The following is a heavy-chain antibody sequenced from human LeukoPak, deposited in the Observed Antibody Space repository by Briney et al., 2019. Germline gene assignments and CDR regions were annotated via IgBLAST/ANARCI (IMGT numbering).Heavy chain of an antibody. J-gene: IGHJ4*02. Sequence: KPSETLSLTFAVYGGSFSGYYWSWIRQPPGKGLEWIGETSHSGSTNYNPSLESRVTISADTSKNQFSLKLTSVTAADTAVYYCARVERLASADSWGQGTLVTVSS. CDR3: ARVERLASADS. CDR2: TSHSGST. CDR1: GGSFSGYY. D-gene: IGHD3-3*02. V-gene: IGHV4-34*01.